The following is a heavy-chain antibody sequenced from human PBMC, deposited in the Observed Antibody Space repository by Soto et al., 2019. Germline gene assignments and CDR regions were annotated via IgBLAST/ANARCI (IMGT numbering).Heavy chain of an antibody. D-gene: IGHD2-15*01. J-gene: IGHJ4*02. CDR3: ARELCSGGSCYSDY. CDR2: IYYSGST. CDR1: GGSISSYY. Sequence: SEPLSLTCTVSGGSISSYYWSWIRQPPGKGREWIGYIYYSGSTNYNPSLKSRVTISVDTSKNQFSLKLSSVTAADTAVYYCARELCSGGSCYSDYWAREPWSPSP. V-gene: IGHV4-59*01.